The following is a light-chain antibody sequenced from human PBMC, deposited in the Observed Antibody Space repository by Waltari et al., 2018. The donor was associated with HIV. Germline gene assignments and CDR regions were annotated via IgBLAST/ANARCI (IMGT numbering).Light chain of an antibody. J-gene: IGLJ3*02. Sequence: QSVLTQPPSVSAAPGQKVTISCSGRSSNLGTNYISWYQQLPGTAPKLLIYENNKRPSGIPDRFSGSKSGTSATLGITGLQTGDEADYYCGTWDSSLSAGVFGGGTKLTVL. CDR1: SSNLGTNY. CDR3: GTWDSSLSAGV. V-gene: IGLV1-51*01. CDR2: ENN.